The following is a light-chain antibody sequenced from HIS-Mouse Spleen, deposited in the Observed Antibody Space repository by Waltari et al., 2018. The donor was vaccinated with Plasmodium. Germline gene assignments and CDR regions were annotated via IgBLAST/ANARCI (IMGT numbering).Light chain of an antibody. CDR2: KAS. CDR1: QSISSR. J-gene: IGKJ1*01. CDR3: QQYNSYSWT. V-gene: IGKV1-5*03. Sequence: DIQMTQSPSTLSASVGDRVTITCRASQSISSRLAWYQQQPGKAPKLLIYKASSLEGGVPSRFSGSGSGTEFTLTISSLQPDDFATYYCQQYNSYSWTFGQGTKVEIK.